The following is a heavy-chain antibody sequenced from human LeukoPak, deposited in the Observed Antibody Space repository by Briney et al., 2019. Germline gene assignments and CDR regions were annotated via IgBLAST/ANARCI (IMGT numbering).Heavy chain of an antibody. V-gene: IGHV4-4*07. Sequence: SETLSLTCTVSGGSISSYYWSWIRQPAGKGLEWIGRIYTSGSTNYNPSLKSRVTMSVDTSKNQFSLKLSSVTAADTAVYYCAGRAPYYYDSSGYGDYWGQGTLVTVSS. CDR3: AGRAPYYYDSSGYGDY. D-gene: IGHD3-22*01. CDR1: GGSISSYY. J-gene: IGHJ4*02. CDR2: IYTSGST.